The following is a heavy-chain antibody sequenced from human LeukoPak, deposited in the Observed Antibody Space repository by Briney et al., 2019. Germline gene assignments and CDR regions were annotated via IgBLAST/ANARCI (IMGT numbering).Heavy chain of an antibody. CDR3: AKDVSGYPHYMDV. J-gene: IGHJ6*03. D-gene: IGHD3-3*01. CDR2: IRYDGSNK. CDR1: GFTFSSYG. V-gene: IGHV3-30*02. Sequence: PGGSLRLSCAASGFTFSSYGMHWVRQAPGKGLEWVAFIRYDGSNKYYADSVKGRFTISRDNSKNTLYLQMNSLRAEDTAVYYCAKDVSGYPHYMDVWGKGTAVTVSS.